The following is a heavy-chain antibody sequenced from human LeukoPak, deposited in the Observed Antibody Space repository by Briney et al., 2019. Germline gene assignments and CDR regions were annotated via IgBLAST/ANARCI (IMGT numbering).Heavy chain of an antibody. CDR1: GGSITGFF. J-gene: IGHJ4*02. CDR2: IFSRGGA. Sequence: SETLSLTCAVSGGSITGFFWTWIRQPAREGLQYIGRIFSRGGANYNSSLQSRVAMSVDTSQNLFSLKLTSVTAADTAVYFCARVATPDVSSPLDFWGQGILVTVSS. D-gene: IGHD6-19*01. CDR3: ARVATPDVSSPLDF. V-gene: IGHV4-4*07.